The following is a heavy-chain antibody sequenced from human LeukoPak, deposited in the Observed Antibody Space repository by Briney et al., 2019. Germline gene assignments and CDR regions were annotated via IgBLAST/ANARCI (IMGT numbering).Heavy chain of an antibody. Sequence: ASVKVSCKVSGYTLTELSMHWVRQAPGKGLEWMGGFDPEDGETIYAQKFQGRVTMTEDTSTDTAYMELSSLRSEDTAVYYCANGPPLYSGYARPPGFQHWGQGTLVTVSS. V-gene: IGHV1-24*01. CDR3: ANGPPLYSGYARPPGFQH. CDR2: FDPEDGET. CDR1: GYTLTELS. D-gene: IGHD5-12*01. J-gene: IGHJ1*01.